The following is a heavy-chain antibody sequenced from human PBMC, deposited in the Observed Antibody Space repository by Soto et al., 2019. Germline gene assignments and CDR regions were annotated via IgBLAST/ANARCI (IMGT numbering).Heavy chain of an antibody. J-gene: IGHJ3*02. D-gene: IGHD1-7*01. CDR1: GGSFSGYY. CDR2: INHSGST. Sequence: SETLSLTCAVYGGSFSGYYWSWIRQPPGKGLEWVGEINHSGSTNYNPSIKSRVTISVDTSKNQLSLKLSAVTAADTAVYYCARCSYYNWNYRSAFDIWGQGTMVTVSS. CDR3: ARCSYYNWNYRSAFDI. V-gene: IGHV4-34*01.